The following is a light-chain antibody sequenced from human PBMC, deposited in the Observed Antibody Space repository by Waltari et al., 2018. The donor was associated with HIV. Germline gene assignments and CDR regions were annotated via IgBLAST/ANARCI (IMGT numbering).Light chain of an antibody. V-gene: IGKV3-15*01. CDR1: QSVSTN. J-gene: IGKJ4*01. CDR3: QQYDDWPPFT. CDR2: GAS. Sequence: EIVMTQSPASLSVFPGERATLSCRASQSVSTNLAWYQQKPGQAPRPLIDGASARATGIPARFSGSGSGTEFTLTISSLQSEDFAVYYCQQYDDWPPFTFGGGTKVEL.